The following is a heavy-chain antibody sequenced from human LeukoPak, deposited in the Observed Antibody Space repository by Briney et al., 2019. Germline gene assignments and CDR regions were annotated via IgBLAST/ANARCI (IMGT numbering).Heavy chain of an antibody. CDR3: ARTGGDFWSISDY. V-gene: IGHV3-30*03. CDR1: GFTFSSYG. Sequence: PGRSLRLSCAASGFTFSSYGMHWVRQAPGKGLEWVAVISYDGSNKYYADSVKGRFTISRDNAKNSLYLQMNSLRAEDTAVYYCARTGGDFWSISDYWGQGTLVTVSS. J-gene: IGHJ4*02. D-gene: IGHD3-3*01. CDR2: ISYDGSNK.